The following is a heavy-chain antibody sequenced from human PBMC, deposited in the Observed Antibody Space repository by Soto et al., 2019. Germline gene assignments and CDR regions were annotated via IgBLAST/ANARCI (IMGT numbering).Heavy chain of an antibody. D-gene: IGHD6-6*01. CDR1: GYTFNSYA. Sequence: QVQLVQSGAEVKKPGASVKVSCKASGYTFNSYAIHWVRQAPGQRLEWVGWINAGNGDTKYSQSFKGRVTLTRDTSASTAYMELSSLRSEDTAVYFCARDVDSSSSRGDPWGQGTLVIVSS. J-gene: IGHJ5*02. CDR3: ARDVDSSSSRGDP. V-gene: IGHV1-3*01. CDR2: INAGNGDT.